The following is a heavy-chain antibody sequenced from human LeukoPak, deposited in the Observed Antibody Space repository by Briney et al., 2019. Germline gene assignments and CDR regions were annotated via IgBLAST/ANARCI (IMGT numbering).Heavy chain of an antibody. CDR2: IRYDGSNK. V-gene: IGHV3-30*02. D-gene: IGHD6-13*01. CDR3: AKDYIKSSSSIINHFDY. J-gene: IGHJ4*02. Sequence: PGGSLRLSCAASGFTFSSYGMHWVRQAPGMGLEWVAFIRYDGSNKYYADSVKGRFTISRDNSKNTLYLQMNSLRAEDTAVYYCAKDYIKSSSSIINHFDYWGQGTLVTVSS. CDR1: GFTFSSYG.